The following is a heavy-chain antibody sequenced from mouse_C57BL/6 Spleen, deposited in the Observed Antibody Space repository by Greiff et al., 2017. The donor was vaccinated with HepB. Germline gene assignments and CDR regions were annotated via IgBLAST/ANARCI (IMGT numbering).Heavy chain of an antibody. Sequence: VQLQQPGAELVMPGASVKLSCKASGYTFTSYWMHWVKQRPGQGLEWIGEIDPSDGYTNYNQKFKGKSTLTVDKSSSTAYMQLSSLTSEDCAVYYGARDLYGSGYLYAMGYWGQGTSVTVSS. CDR3: ARDLYGSGYLYAMGY. CDR2: IDPSDGYT. D-gene: IGHD1-1*01. J-gene: IGHJ4*01. V-gene: IGHV1-69*01. CDR1: GYTFTSYW.